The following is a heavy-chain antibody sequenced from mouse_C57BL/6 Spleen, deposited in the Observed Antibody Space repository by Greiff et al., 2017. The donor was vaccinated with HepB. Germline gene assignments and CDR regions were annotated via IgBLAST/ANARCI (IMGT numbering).Heavy chain of an antibody. CDR1: GYTFTDYY. CDR2: ICPGSGST. J-gene: IGHJ2*01. V-gene: IGHV1-75*01. CDR3: AGVWYDGYYDY. Sequence: QVQLQQSGPELVKPGASVKLSCKASGYTFTDYYINWVNQRPGQGLEWIGWICPGSGSTYYNEKFKGKATLTVDKSSSTAYMLLSSLTSEDSAVYFYAGVWYDGYYDYWGQGTTLTVSS. D-gene: IGHD2-3*01.